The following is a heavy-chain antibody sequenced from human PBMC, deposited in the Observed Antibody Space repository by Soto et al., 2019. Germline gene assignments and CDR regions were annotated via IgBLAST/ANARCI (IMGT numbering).Heavy chain of an antibody. CDR2: IYHSGST. J-gene: IGHJ6*03. D-gene: IGHD5-12*01. CDR1: SGSISSSNW. V-gene: IGHV4-4*02. Sequence: SETLSLTCAVSSGSISSSNWWSWVRQPPGKGLEWIGEIYHSGSTNYNPSLKSRVTISVDKSKNQFSLKLSSVTAADTAVYYCARARGSGHDSYYYYYYMDVWGKGTTVTVSS. CDR3: ARARGSGHDSYYYYYYMDV.